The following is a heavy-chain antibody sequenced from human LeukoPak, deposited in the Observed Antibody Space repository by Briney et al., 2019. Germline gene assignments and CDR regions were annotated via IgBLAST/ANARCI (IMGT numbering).Heavy chain of an antibody. CDR1: GFTFSSYA. V-gene: IGHV3-30*04. CDR3: ARPKIQLWFGPGGY. Sequence: GRSLRLSCAASGFTFSSYAMHWVRQAPGKVLEWVAVISYDGSNKYYADSVKGRLTISRDNSKNTLYLQMNSLRAEDTAVYYCARPKIQLWFGPGGYWGQGTLVTVSS. CDR2: ISYDGSNK. J-gene: IGHJ4*02. D-gene: IGHD5-18*01.